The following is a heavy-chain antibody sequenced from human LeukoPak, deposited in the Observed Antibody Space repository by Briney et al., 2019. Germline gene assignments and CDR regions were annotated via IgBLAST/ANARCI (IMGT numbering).Heavy chain of an antibody. D-gene: IGHD1-1*01. V-gene: IGHV3-21*01. CDR3: AREKLGDWNLIHY. CDR2: ISSSSSYI. CDR1: GFTFSSYS. Sequence: PGGSLRLSCAASGFTFSSYSMNWVRQAPGKGLEWVSSISSSSSYIYYADSVKGRFTISRDNAKNSLYLQMNSLRAEDTAVYYCAREKLGDWNLIHYWGQGTLVTVSS. J-gene: IGHJ4*02.